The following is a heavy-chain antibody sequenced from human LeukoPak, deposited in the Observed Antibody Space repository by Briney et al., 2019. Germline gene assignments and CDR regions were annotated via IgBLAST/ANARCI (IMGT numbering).Heavy chain of an antibody. D-gene: IGHD3-22*01. V-gene: IGHV1-69*04. CDR1: GGTFSSYT. Sequence: GASVKVSCKASGGTFSSYTISWVRQAPGQGLEWMGRIIPILGIANYAQKFQGSVTITADKSTSTAYMELSSLRSEDTAVYYCARDSGDSSGYYLAGGGPFDYWGQGTLVTVSS. CDR2: IIPILGIA. J-gene: IGHJ4*02. CDR3: ARDSGDSSGYYLAGGGPFDY.